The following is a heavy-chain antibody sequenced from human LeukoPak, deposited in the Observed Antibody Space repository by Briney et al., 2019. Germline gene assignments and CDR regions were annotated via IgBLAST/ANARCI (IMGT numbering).Heavy chain of an antibody. CDR1: GGSISNFY. D-gene: IGHD3-22*01. J-gene: IGHJ4*02. CDR2: IYTSGST. Sequence: SETLSLTCTVSGGSISNFYWIWIRQTAGKGLEWIGRIYTSGSTNYNPSLKSRVTISGDTSKNQFSLRLSSVTAADTAVYYCARASYSYDINGWVPFDYWGQGTLVTVSS. CDR3: ARASYSYDINGWVPFDY. V-gene: IGHV4-4*07.